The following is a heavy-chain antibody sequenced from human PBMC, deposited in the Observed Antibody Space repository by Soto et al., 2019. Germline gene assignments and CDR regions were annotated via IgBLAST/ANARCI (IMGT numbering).Heavy chain of an antibody. V-gene: IGHV3-30-3*01. Sequence: QVQLVESGGGVVQPGRSLRLSCAASGFTFSSYAMHWVRQAPGKGLEWVAVISYDGSNKYYADSVKGRFTISRDNSKNTLYLQMNSLRAEDTAVYYCARDRTAMEGAFYCYGMDVWGQGTTVTVSS. CDR2: ISYDGSNK. J-gene: IGHJ6*02. CDR3: ARDRTAMEGAFYCYGMDV. CDR1: GFTFSSYA. D-gene: IGHD5-18*01.